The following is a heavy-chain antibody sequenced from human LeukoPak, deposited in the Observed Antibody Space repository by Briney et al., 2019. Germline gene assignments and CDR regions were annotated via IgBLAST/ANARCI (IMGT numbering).Heavy chain of an antibody. CDR1: GGSISTYY. V-gene: IGHV4-59*01. CDR3: ARDWGVGGRPGYMDV. Sequence: SETLSLTCTVSGGSISTYYWSWFRQPPGKGLEWIGYIYYSGYTNYIPSLKSRVTISLDTSKNQFSLSLSSVTAADTAVYYCARDWGVGGRPGYMDVWGKGTTVTVSS. J-gene: IGHJ6*03. CDR2: IYYSGYT. D-gene: IGHD6-6*01.